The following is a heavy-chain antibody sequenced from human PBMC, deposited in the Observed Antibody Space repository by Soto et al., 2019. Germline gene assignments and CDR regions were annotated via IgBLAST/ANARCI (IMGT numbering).Heavy chain of an antibody. D-gene: IGHD2-15*01. J-gene: IGHJ5*02. CDR3: AREGDIVVAPSHPGWFAP. Sequence: SVKVSCKASGGTFSSYAISWVRQAPGQGREWMGGIIPIFGTANYAQKFQGRVTITADKSASTAYMELSGLRSEDTAVYYCAREGDIVVAPSHPGWFAPWRTGXLVTVSP. V-gene: IGHV1-69*06. CDR1: GGTFSSYA. CDR2: IIPIFGTA.